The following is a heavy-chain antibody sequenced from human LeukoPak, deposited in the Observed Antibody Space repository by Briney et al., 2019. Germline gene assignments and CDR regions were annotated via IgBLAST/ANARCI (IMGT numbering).Heavy chain of an antibody. D-gene: IGHD3/OR15-3a*01. CDR3: STYPQSDFWAGYYLDS. J-gene: IGHJ4*02. CDR2: IIPIFGPA. Sequence: ASVTVSFKSSVGTFNNYSISWLRQAPAQGLEWMGRIIPIFGPALYAPQFKGRVTITSETSTSTAYVEVTSLISAATAAYFCSTYPQSDFWAGYYLDSWGQGTLVTVSS. V-gene: IGHV1-69*08. CDR1: VGTFNNYS.